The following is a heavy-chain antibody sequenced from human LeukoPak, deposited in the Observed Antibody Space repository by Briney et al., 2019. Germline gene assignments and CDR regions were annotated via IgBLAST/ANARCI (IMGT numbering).Heavy chain of an antibody. Sequence: PGGSLRLSCAASGFTFSSYAMSWVRQAPGKGLECVSDISGSGGRTYYADSVKGRFTISRDNSKNILYLQMSSLRAEDTAVYFCTKAVTTYDVEGFDYWGQGTLVTVSS. CDR2: ISGSGGRT. CDR3: TKAVTTYDVEGFDY. V-gene: IGHV3-23*01. CDR1: GFTFSSYA. D-gene: IGHD4-17*01. J-gene: IGHJ4*02.